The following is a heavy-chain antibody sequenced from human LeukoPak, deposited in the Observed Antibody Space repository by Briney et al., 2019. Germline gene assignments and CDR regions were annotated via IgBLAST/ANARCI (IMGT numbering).Heavy chain of an antibody. CDR3: ARDGGYCSGSSCILVFDY. V-gene: IGHV1-2*04. J-gene: IGHJ4*02. CDR1: GYTFTGYY. CDR2: INPNSGGT. Sequence: ASVKVSCKASGYTFTGYYMHWVRQAPGQGLEWMGWINPNSGGTNYAQKFQGWVTMTRDTSISTAYMELSRLRSDDTAVYYCARDGGYCSGSSCILVFDYWGQGTLVTVSS. D-gene: IGHD2-15*01.